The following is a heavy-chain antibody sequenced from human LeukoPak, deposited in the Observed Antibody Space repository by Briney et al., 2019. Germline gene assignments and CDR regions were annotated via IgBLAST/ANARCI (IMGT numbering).Heavy chain of an antibody. J-gene: IGHJ3*02. CDR3: ARTTMVRGAHRDDDAFDI. Sequence: PSETLSLTCTVSGGSISSYYWSWIRQPPGKGLEWIGYIYYSGSTNYNPSLKSRVTISVDTSKNQFSLKLSSVTAADTAVYYCARTTMVRGAHRDDDAFDIWGQGTMVTVSS. CDR1: GGSISSYY. V-gene: IGHV4-59*01. D-gene: IGHD3-10*01. CDR2: IYYSGST.